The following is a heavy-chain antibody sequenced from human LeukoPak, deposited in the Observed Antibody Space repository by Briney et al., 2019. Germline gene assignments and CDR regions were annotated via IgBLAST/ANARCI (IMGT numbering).Heavy chain of an antibody. CDR2: ISSSSSTI. V-gene: IGHV3-48*01. J-gene: IGHJ4*02. Sequence: GGSLRLSCAASGFTFSSYSMNWVRQAPGKGLEWVSYISSSSSTIYYADSVKGRFTISRDNAKNSLYLQMNSLRAEDTAVYYCASLAAGPTPAGVDYWGQGTLVTVSS. D-gene: IGHD6-13*01. CDR1: GFTFSSYS. CDR3: ASLAAGPTPAGVDY.